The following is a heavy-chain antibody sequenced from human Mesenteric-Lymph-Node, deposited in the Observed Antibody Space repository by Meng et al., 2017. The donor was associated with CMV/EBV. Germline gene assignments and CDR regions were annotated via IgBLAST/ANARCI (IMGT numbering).Heavy chain of an antibody. CDR3: GSGSRGDRAFHN. Sequence: GESLKISCAASGFSFSDYYMSWIRQAPGKGLEWISHISGSGYIIYHADSVKGRFTISRDNAKNSLYLQMNSLRAEDTAVYFCGSGSRGDRAFHNWGQGTLVTVSS. V-gene: IGHV3-11*01. D-gene: IGHD3-10*01. J-gene: IGHJ4*02. CDR2: ISGSGYII. CDR1: GFSFSDYY.